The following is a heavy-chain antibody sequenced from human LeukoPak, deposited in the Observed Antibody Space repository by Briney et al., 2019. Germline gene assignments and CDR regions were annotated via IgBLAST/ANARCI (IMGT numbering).Heavy chain of an antibody. CDR1: GGSISSGSYY. V-gene: IGHV4-39*07. J-gene: IGHJ4*02. Sequence: SETLSLTCTVSGGSISSGSYYWSWIRQPPGKGLEWIGNIYHSGSTSYNPSLKSRVTISVDIFKNQISLKLTSVTAADTAIYYCARVPGGYYFDYWGQGTLVTVSS. CDR2: IYHSGST. CDR3: ARVPGGYYFDY. D-gene: IGHD3-10*01.